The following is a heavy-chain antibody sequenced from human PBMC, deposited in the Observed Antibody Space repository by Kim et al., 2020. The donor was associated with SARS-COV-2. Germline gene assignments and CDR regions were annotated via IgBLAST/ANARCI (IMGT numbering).Heavy chain of an antibody. J-gene: IGHJ3*02. D-gene: IGHD3-16*01. CDR3: ATPEADYLGGHDAFYI. CDR2: IYYSGST. V-gene: IGHV4-31*03. CDR1: GGSISSGGYY. Sequence: SETLSLTCTVSGGSISSGGYYWSWIRQHPGKGLEWIGYIYYSGSTYYNPSLKSRVTISVDTSKNQFSLKLSSVTAADTAVYYCATPEADYLGGHDAFYIWGQGTMVTVSS.